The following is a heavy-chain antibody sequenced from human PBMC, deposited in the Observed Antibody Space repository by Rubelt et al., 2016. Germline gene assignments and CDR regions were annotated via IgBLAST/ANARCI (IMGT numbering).Heavy chain of an antibody. D-gene: IGHD3-3*01. CDR3: ARGGTIFGVARVGYGMDV. V-gene: IGHV4-31*03. Sequence: QVQLQESGPGLVKPSETLSLTCTVSGYSISSGYYWGWIRQHPGKGLEWIGYIYYSGSTYYNPSLKSRVTISVDTSRNQCCLKLRSGTAADTAVYYCARGGTIFGVARVGYGMDVWGQGTTVTVSS. J-gene: IGHJ6*02. CDR2: IYYSGST. CDR1: GYSISSGYY.